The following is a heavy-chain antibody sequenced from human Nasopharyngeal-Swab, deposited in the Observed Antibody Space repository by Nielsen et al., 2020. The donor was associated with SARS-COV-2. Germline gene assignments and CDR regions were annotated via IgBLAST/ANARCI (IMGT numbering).Heavy chain of an antibody. J-gene: IGHJ6*02. Sequence: WIRQPPGKGLERSGYIYYSGSTYYNPSLKSRVTISVDTSKNQFSLKLSSVTAADTAVYYCARDSGVAGTKYYYYGMDVWGQGTTVTVSS. V-gene: IGHV4-30-4*01. CDR2: IYYSGST. CDR3: ARDSGVAGTKYYYYGMDV. D-gene: IGHD6-19*01.